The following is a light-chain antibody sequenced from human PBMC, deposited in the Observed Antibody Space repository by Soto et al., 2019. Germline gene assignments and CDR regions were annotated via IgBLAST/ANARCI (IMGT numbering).Light chain of an antibody. V-gene: IGLV1-40*01. J-gene: IGLJ1*01. CDR1: NSNIGAPYD. Sequence: QSVLTQPPSASGTPGQRVTISCTGSNSNIGAPYDVHWYQQLPGTAPKLLIYGNTNRPSGVPDRFSGSKSGTSASLAITGLQAEDEADYYCQSYDTSLSVYVFGTGTKLTVL. CDR3: QSYDTSLSVYV. CDR2: GNT.